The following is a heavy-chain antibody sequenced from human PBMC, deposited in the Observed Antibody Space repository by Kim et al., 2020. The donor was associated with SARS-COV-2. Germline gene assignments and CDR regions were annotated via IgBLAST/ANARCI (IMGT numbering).Heavy chain of an antibody. CDR2: ISSSSSYI. D-gene: IGHD2-15*01. V-gene: IGHV3-21*01. Sequence: GGSLRLSCAASGFTFSSYSMNWVRQAPGKGLEWVSSISSSSSYIYYADSVKGRFTISRDNAKNSLYLQMNSLRAEDTAVYYCARDGSGGWGGMDCRGQGTTVTVSS. J-gene: IGHJ6*02. CDR1: GFTFSSYS. CDR3: ARDGSGGWGGMDC.